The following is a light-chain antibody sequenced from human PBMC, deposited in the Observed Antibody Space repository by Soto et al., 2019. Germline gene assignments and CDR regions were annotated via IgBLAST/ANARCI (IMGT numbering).Light chain of an antibody. CDR2: KAS. Sequence: DIQMTQSPSTLSASVGDRVTITCRASQSIGSWLAWYQQKPGKAPNLLIYKASSLESGFPSRFSGSGSGTEFTVTISSLQPEDFATYYCQQFNSYPWTFGQGTKVDIK. CDR1: QSIGSW. V-gene: IGKV1-5*03. CDR3: QQFNSYPWT. J-gene: IGKJ1*01.